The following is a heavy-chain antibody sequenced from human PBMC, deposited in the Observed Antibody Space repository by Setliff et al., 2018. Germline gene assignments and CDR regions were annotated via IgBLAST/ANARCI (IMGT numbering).Heavy chain of an antibody. CDR3: ERDALFDSNDRNSYYGNWLDP. D-gene: IGHD3-22*01. CDR2: IIPVLGMT. V-gene: IGHV1-69*10. CDR1: GDPFNAYG. Sequence: SVKVSCKASGDPFNAYGVSWVRQAPGQGLEWMGAIIPVLGMTNNAEKFQGRVTFSADEAMSTVYMELSSLTSADTALYYCERDALFDSNDRNSYYGNWLDPWGQGTLVTVSS. J-gene: IGHJ5*02.